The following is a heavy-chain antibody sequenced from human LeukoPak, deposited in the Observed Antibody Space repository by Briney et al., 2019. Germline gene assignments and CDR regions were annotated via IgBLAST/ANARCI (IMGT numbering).Heavy chain of an antibody. Sequence: GGSLRLSCAASGFTFSSYSMNWVRQAPGKGLEWVSSISSSSSYIYYADSVKGRFTISRDNAKNSLYLQMNSLRAEDTALYYCARDGPIAARGGGLDVWGKGTTVTASS. CDR2: ISSSSSYI. D-gene: IGHD6-6*01. J-gene: IGHJ6*04. CDR3: ARDGPIAARGGGLDV. V-gene: IGHV3-21*04. CDR1: GFTFSSYS.